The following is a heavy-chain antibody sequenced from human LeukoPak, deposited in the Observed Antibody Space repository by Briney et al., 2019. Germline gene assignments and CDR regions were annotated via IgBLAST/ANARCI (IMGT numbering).Heavy chain of an antibody. V-gene: IGHV4-39*01. CDR3: ARLDGSGSYYTNWFDP. CDR2: IYCSGST. D-gene: IGHD3-10*01. J-gene: IGHJ5*02. CDR1: GGSISSSSYY. Sequence: PSETLSLTCTVSGGSISSSSYYWGWIRQPPGKGLEWIGSIYCSGSTYYNPSLKSRVTISVDTSKNQFSLKLSSVTAADTAVYYCARLDGSGSYYTNWFDPWGQGSLVTVSS.